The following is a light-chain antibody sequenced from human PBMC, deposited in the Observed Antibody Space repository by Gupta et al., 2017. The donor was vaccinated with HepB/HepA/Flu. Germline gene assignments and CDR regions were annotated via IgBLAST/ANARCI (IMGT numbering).Light chain of an antibody. V-gene: IGKV2-28*01. CDR1: QSLLHSNGYTY. J-gene: IGKJ3*01. CDR3: MQALQTPT. Sequence: DIVMTQSPLSLSVTPGEPASISCRSSQSLLHSNGYTYLDWYLQKPGQSPQLLIYLGSNRASGVPDRFSGSGSGTEFTLKISRVEAEDVGVYYCMQALQTPTFGPGTKVDIK. CDR2: LGS.